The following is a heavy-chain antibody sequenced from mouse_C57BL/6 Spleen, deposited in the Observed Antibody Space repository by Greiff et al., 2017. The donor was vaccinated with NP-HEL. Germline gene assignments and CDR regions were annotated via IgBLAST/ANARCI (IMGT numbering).Heavy chain of an antibody. CDR1: GYTFTSYG. CDR3: ARSGLPRDYFDY. D-gene: IGHD3-1*01. Sequence: VKLMESGAELARPGASVKLSCKASGYTFTSYGISWVKQRTGQGLEWIGEIYPRSGNTYYNEKFKGKATLTADKSSSTAYMELRSLTSEDSAVYFCARSGLPRDYFDYWGQGTTLTVSS. J-gene: IGHJ2*01. V-gene: IGHV1-81*01. CDR2: IYPRSGNT.